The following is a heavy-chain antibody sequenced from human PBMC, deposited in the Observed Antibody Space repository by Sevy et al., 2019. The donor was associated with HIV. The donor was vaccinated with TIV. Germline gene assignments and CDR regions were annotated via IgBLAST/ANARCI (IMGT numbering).Heavy chain of an antibody. J-gene: IGHJ6*02. CDR3: ARPSTYYDFWSGSLPHYYYYGMDV. CDR2: IYYSGST. V-gene: IGHV4-39*01. CDR1: GGSISSSSYY. Sequence: SETLSLTCTVSGGSISSSSYYWGWIRQPPGKGLEWIGSIYYSGSTYYNPSLKSRVTISVDTSKNQFSLKLSSVTAADTAVYYCARPSTYYDFWSGSLPHYYYYGMDVWGQGTTVTVSS. D-gene: IGHD3-3*01.